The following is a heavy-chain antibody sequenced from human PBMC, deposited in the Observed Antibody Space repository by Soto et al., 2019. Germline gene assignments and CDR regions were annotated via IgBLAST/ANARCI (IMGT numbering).Heavy chain of an antibody. CDR2: IYPGASDI. D-gene: IGHD2-15*01. V-gene: IGHV5-51*01. Sequence: GESLKISCKGSGYSFSSYWIGWVRQMPGKGLERIGIIYPGASDIRYSPSFQGQVTISADKSISTAYLQWSGLKASDTAIYYCARQLPYGGNSYYGMDVWGQGTTVTVS. CDR3: ARQLPYGGNSYYGMDV. J-gene: IGHJ6*02. CDR1: GYSFSSYW.